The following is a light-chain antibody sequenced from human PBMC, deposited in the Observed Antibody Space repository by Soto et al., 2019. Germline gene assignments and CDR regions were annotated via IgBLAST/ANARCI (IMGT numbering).Light chain of an antibody. J-gene: IGKJ4*01. CDR3: QHYNSLWG. V-gene: IGKV3-15*01. CDR2: GAS. CDR1: QSVRSN. Sequence: EIVMTQSPATLSVSPGERVTLSCRASQSVRSNLAWYQQKPGRVPRVLIYGASTKAIGIPDRFSGSGAGTEFTPTISSLQSEDYAVYNCQHYNSLWGFGGGTKVEIK.